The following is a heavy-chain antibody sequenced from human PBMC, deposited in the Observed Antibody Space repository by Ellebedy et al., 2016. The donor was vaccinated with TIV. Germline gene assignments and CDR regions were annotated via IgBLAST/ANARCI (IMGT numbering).Heavy chain of an antibody. CDR2: IVGNGRLI. CDR3: AKDRTPGDGYWVFDY. V-gene: IGHV3-23*01. Sequence: GESLKISCAASGFTFSSYAMSWVRQAPEKGLEWVSGIVGNGRLIYYADSVRGRFTISRDNSKSTLDLQMNSLRAEDTAVYFCAKDRTPGDGYWVFDYWGQGTLVTVSS. D-gene: IGHD5-18*01. J-gene: IGHJ4*02. CDR1: GFTFSSYA.